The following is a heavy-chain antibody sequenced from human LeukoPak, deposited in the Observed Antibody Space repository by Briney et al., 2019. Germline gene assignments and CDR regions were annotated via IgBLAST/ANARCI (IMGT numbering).Heavy chain of an antibody. CDR1: GGSISSSTYY. CDR3: ARVKGGYFDY. D-gene: IGHD3-22*01. V-gene: IGHV4-39*07. Sequence: SETLSLTCTVSGGSISSSTYYWGWIRQPPGKGLEWIGSIYYSGSTNYNPSLKSRVTISVDTSKNQFSLKLSSVTAADTAVYYCARVKGGYFDYWGQGTLVTVSS. CDR2: IYYSGST. J-gene: IGHJ4*02.